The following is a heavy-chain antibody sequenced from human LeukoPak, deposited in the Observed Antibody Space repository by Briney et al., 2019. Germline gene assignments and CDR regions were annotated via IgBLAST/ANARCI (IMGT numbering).Heavy chain of an antibody. CDR1: GFTFSRLG. Sequence: GGSLRLSCAASGFTFSRLGMQWVRQAPGKGLEWVAMIWHDGSVEEYAASVKGRFTISRDNSKNTLYLQMNSLRAEDTAVYYCAKDRRIANDAFDIWGQGTMVTVSS. J-gene: IGHJ3*02. D-gene: IGHD2-21*01. CDR3: AKDRRIANDAFDI. CDR2: IWHDGSVE. V-gene: IGHV3-33*06.